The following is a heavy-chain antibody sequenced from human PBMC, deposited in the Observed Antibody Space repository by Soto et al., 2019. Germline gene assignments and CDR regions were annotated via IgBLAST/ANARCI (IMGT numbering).Heavy chain of an antibody. CDR2: IYYSGST. V-gene: IGHV4-31*03. Sequence: SETLSLTCTVSGGSISSGGYYWSWIRQHPGKGLEWIGYIYYSGSTYYNPSLKSRVTISVDTSKNQFSLKLSSVTAADTAVYYCARGLDYGGNFRALGYYFDYWGQGTLVTVSS. CDR1: GGSISSGGYY. CDR3: ARGLDYGGNFRALGYYFDY. J-gene: IGHJ4*02. D-gene: IGHD4-17*01.